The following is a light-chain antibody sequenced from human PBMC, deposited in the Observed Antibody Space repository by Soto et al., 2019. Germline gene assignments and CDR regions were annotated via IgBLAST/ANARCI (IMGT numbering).Light chain of an antibody. CDR3: TSYTSSSTYV. J-gene: IGLJ1*01. CDR1: SSDIGGYNY. Sequence: QSALTQPASVSETPGQSITISCAGTSSDIGGYNYVSWYQQHPDKAPKLMIYGVTNRPSGVSDRFSGSKSGNTASLTISGLQAEDEADYYCTSYTSSSTYVFGTGTKVTVL. V-gene: IGLV2-14*01. CDR2: GVT.